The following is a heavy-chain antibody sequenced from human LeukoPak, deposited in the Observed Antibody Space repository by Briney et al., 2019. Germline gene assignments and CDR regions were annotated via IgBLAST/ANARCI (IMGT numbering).Heavy chain of an antibody. D-gene: IGHD4-17*01. CDR3: ARTTRYYYYMDV. V-gene: IGHV1-2*02. CDR1: GYTFTGYY. Sequence: ASVKVSCKASGYTFTGYYMHWVRQAPGQGLEWMGWINPNSGGTNYAQKLQGRVTMTTDTSTSTAYMELRSLRSDDTAVYYCARTTRYYYYMDVWGKGTTVTISS. J-gene: IGHJ6*03. CDR2: INPNSGGT.